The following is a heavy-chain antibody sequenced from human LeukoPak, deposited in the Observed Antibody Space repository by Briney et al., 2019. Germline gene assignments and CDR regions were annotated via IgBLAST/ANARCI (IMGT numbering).Heavy chain of an antibody. D-gene: IGHD2-21*01. V-gene: IGHV1-18*01. CDR3: ARDNGHKSVDY. J-gene: IGHJ4*02. CDR2: IGPWNGNT. Sequence: ASVKVSCKASGYTFSSYGISWLRQAPGQGLEWMGWIGPWNGNTNNAQKFQGRVTMTTDTSTSTLYMDLRSLRSDGTAVYYCARDNGHKSVDYWGQGTLVTVSS. CDR1: GYTFSSYG.